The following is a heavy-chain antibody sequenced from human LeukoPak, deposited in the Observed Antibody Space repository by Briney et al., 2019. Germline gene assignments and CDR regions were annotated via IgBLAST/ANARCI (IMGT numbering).Heavy chain of an antibody. Sequence: QTGGSLRLSCEASGFTFSSYSMNWVRQAPGKGLEWVSYIGGSSSPVDYTDSVKGRFTMSRDNTKNSLFLQMNSLRAEDSAVYYCARDHDWAFDYWGQGILVTVSS. CDR3: ARDHDWAFDY. D-gene: IGHD3-9*01. CDR2: IGGSSSPV. CDR1: GFTFSSYS. J-gene: IGHJ4*02. V-gene: IGHV3-48*04.